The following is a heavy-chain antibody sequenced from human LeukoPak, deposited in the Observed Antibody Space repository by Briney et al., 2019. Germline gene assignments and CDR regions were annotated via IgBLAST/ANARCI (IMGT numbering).Heavy chain of an antibody. CDR2: IYYSGST. D-gene: IGHD4-17*01. J-gene: IGHJ3*02. CDR3: ARRLATTVTNAFDI. Sequence: SETLSLTCTVSGGSISSYYWSWIRQPPGKGLEWIGYIYYSGSTKYNPSLKSRVTISVDTSKNQFSLKLSSVTAADTAVYYCARRLATTVTNAFDIWGQGTMVTVSS. CDR1: GGSISSYY. V-gene: IGHV4-59*08.